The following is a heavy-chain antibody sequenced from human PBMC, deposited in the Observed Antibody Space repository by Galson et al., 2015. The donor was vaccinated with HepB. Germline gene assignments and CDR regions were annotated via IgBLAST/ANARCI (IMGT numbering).Heavy chain of an antibody. CDR3: AKDPGYSSGWSGYYYYGMDV. D-gene: IGHD6-19*01. CDR1: GFTFSSYG. Sequence: SLRLSCAASGFTFSSYGMHWVRQAPGKGLEWVAVISYDGSNKYYADSVKGRFTISRDNSKNTLYLQMNSLRAEDTAVYYCAKDPGYSSGWSGYYYYGMDVWGQGTMVTVSS. V-gene: IGHV3-30*18. CDR2: ISYDGSNK. J-gene: IGHJ6*02.